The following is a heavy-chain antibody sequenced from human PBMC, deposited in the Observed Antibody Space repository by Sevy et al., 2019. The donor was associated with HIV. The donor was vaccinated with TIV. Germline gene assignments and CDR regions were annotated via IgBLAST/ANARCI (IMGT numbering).Heavy chain of an antibody. J-gene: IGHJ4*02. Sequence: GGSLRLSCGASGFIFNSYWMTWVRQAPGKGLEWVATIKQEGSEKYYVDSVKGRFTISRDNVKNSVHLQMSSLRVEDTAMYYCARDYSWGQGTQVTVSS. CDR1: GFIFNSYW. V-gene: IGHV3-7*01. CDR3: ARDYS. CDR2: IKQEGSEK.